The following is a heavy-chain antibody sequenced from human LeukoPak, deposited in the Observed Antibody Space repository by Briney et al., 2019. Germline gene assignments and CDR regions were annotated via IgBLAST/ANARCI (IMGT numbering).Heavy chain of an antibody. V-gene: IGHV3-21*01. D-gene: IGHD4-17*01. J-gene: IGHJ4*02. CDR1: GFPFSTYA. CDR2: ISSSSSYV. Sequence: GGSLRLSCAASGFPFSTYAMNWVRQAPGKGLEWVSSISSSSSYVYYADSLKGRFTISRDNAENSLYLQMNSLRAEDTAVYYCARDQRYGDYQDYWGQGTLVTVSS. CDR3: ARDQRYGDYQDY.